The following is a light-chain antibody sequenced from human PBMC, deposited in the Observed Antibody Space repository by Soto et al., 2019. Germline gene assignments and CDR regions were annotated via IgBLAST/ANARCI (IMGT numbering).Light chain of an antibody. CDR2: INSDGSH. V-gene: IGLV4-69*01. J-gene: IGLJ1*01. CDR1: SGHSSYA. CDR3: QTWGTGIRV. Sequence: QPVLTQSPSASASLGASVKFICTLSSGHSSYAIAWHQQQPEKGPRYLMKINSDGSHSKGDGIPDRFSGSSFGAERYLTISSLQSEDEADYYCQTWGTGIRVFGTGTKLTVL.